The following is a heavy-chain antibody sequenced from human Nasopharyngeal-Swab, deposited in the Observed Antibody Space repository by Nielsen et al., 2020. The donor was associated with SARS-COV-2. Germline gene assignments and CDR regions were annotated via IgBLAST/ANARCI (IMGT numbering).Heavy chain of an antibody. Sequence: GESLKISCAASGFAFSSYWMSWVRQAPGKGLEWVANIKQDGSEKYYVDSVKGRFTISRDNAKNSLYLQMNSLRAEDTAVYYCARDMYYYDSSGYYLSYYYGMDVWGQGTTVTVSS. CDR2: IKQDGSEK. V-gene: IGHV3-7*01. CDR1: GFAFSSYW. CDR3: ARDMYYYDSSGYYLSYYYGMDV. D-gene: IGHD3-22*01. J-gene: IGHJ6*02.